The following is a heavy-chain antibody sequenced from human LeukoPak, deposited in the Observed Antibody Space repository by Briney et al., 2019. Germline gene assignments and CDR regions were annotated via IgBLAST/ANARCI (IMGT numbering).Heavy chain of an antibody. CDR1: GGSISSHY. Sequence: SETLSLTCTVSGGSISSHYWSWIRQPPGKGLEWIGHIHSTGSPTYNPSLKSRVTMSIDTSKNQFSLSLSSATAADTAFYYCARRRGGFGEGEFIYWGQGTLVTVSS. CDR3: ARRRGGFGEGEFIY. J-gene: IGHJ4*02. CDR2: IHSTGSP. D-gene: IGHD3-16*01. V-gene: IGHV4-4*09.